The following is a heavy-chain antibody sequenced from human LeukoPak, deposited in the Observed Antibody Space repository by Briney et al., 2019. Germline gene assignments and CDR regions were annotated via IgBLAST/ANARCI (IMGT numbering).Heavy chain of an antibody. D-gene: IGHD2-2*02. Sequence: ASVKVSCKASGYTFTSYGISWVRHAPGQGLEWMGWISAYNGNTNYAQKLQGRVTMTTDTSTSTAYMELRSLRSDDTAVYYCARDSDIVVVPAAINDAFDIWDQGTMVTVSS. CDR2: ISAYNGNT. CDR1: GYTFTSYG. J-gene: IGHJ3*02. CDR3: ARDSDIVVVPAAINDAFDI. V-gene: IGHV1-18*01.